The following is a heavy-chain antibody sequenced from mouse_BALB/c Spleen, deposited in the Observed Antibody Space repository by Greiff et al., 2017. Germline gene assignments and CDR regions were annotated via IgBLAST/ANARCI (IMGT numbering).Heavy chain of an antibody. CDR1: GFTFSDYG. V-gene: IGHV5-15*02. CDR2: ISNLAYSI. D-gene: IGHD2-12*01. J-gene: IGHJ4*01. CDR3: ARTTDVSYYYAMDY. Sequence: EVKLVESGGGLVQPGGSRKLSCAASGFTFSDYGMAWVRQAPGKGPEWVAFISNLAYSIYYADTVTGRFTISRENAKNTLYLEMSSLRSEDTAMYYCARTTDVSYYYAMDYWGQGTSVTVSS.